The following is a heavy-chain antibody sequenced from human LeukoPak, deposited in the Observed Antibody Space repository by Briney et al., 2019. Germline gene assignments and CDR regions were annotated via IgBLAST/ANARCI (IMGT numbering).Heavy chain of an antibody. J-gene: IGHJ3*02. CDR3: ARTGDFWHELAFDI. CDR2: ISYDGSNK. CDR1: GFTFSSYA. D-gene: IGHD3-3*01. V-gene: IGHV3-30*04. Sequence: GGSLRLSCAASGFTFSSYAMHWVRQAPGKGLEWVAVISYDGSNKYYADSVKGRFTISRDNSKNTLYLQMNSLRSEDTAVYYCARTGDFWHELAFDIWGQGTMVTVSS.